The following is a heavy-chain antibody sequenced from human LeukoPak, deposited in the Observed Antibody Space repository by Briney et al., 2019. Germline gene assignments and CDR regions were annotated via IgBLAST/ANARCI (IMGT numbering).Heavy chain of an antibody. CDR2: ISSSSSYI. CDR3: AKDRIAVAGQSDAFDI. Sequence: GGSLRLSCAASGFTFSSYSMNWVRQAPGKGLEWVSSISSSSSYIYYADSVKGRFTISRDNAKNSLYLQMNSLRAEDTALYYCAKDRIAVAGQSDAFDIWGQGTMVTVSS. V-gene: IGHV3-21*04. D-gene: IGHD6-19*01. J-gene: IGHJ3*02. CDR1: GFTFSSYS.